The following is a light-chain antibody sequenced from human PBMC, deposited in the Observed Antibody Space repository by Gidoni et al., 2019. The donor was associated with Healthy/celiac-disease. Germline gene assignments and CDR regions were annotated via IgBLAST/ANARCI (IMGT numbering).Light chain of an antibody. V-gene: IGKV1-9*01. J-gene: IGKJ5*01. Sequence: DIPLTQSPSFLSASVGDRVTITCRASQGISSYLSWYQQKPGKAPKLLIYAASTLQSGVPSRFSGSGSGTEVTLTISSLQPEDFATYYCQQLNSYPLTFGQGTRLEIK. CDR3: QQLNSYPLT. CDR2: AAS. CDR1: QGISSY.